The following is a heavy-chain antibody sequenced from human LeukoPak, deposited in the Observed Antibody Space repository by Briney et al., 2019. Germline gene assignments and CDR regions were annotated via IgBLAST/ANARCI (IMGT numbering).Heavy chain of an antibody. Sequence: GGSLRLSCAASGFTFDDYAMHWVRQAPGKGLEWVSGISWNSGSIGYADSVKGRFTISSDNAKNSLYLQMNSLRAEDMALYYCAKAHDYGDYAGFDYWGQGTLVSVSS. J-gene: IGHJ4*02. CDR1: GFTFDDYA. CDR3: AKAHDYGDYAGFDY. D-gene: IGHD4-17*01. V-gene: IGHV3-9*03. CDR2: ISWNSGSI.